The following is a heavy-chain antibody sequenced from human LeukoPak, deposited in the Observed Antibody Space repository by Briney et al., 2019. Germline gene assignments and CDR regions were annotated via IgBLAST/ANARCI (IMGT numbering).Heavy chain of an antibody. CDR1: GFTFSSLW. D-gene: IGHD5-12*01. V-gene: IGHV3-7*01. Sequence: GWSLRLSCAASGFTFSSLWMTWVRQAPGKGLEWVANINQDGSEKYYVDSVKGRFTISRDSAKNSVYLQMNSLRVEDTAMYYCARDGGVSGYDSLDYWGQGTLVTVSS. CDR3: ARDGGVSGYDSLDY. CDR2: INQDGSEK. J-gene: IGHJ4*02.